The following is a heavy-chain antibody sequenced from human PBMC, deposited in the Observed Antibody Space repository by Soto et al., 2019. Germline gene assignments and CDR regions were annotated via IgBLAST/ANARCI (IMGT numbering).Heavy chain of an antibody. D-gene: IGHD6-13*01. J-gene: IGHJ4*02. CDR2: IGGSGRST. CDR1: GFTFNIYA. Sequence: GGSLRLSCAASGFTFNIYAVSWVRQAPGKGLEWVSTIGGSGRSTFYAVSVKGRFTISRDNSKNTLYLQMNSLRAEDTAVYYCAKDPKGSSWYSFDYWGLGTLVTVSS. V-gene: IGHV3-23*01. CDR3: AKDPKGSSWYSFDY.